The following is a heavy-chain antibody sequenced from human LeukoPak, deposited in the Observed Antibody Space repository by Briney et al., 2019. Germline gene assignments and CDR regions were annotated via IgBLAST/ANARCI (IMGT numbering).Heavy chain of an antibody. V-gene: IGHV3-11*01. CDR2: ISSGGTTI. J-gene: IGHJ4*02. CDR3: ARDRAWGSHIFEY. CDR1: GFAFSDYY. Sequence: PGGSLRLSCAASGFAFSDYYMNWIRQAPGKGLEWVSFISSGGTTIYYADSVKGRFTISRDNAKNSLYLQVNSLRAEDTAVYYCARDRAWGSHIFEYWGQGILVTVSS. D-gene: IGHD7-27*01.